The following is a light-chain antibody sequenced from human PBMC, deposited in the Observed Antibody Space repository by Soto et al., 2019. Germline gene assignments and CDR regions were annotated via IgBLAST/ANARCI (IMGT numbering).Light chain of an antibody. CDR2: NVF. J-gene: IGKJ5*01. V-gene: IGKV3-20*01. Sequence: EIVLTQSPATLSLSAGERATLSCRASHSVDNDFLAWYQQKPGQAPRLLIYNVFTRATGIPDRFSGSGSGTDFPLTISRLEPEDFALYYCHQYAYSPQTFGQGTRLDIK. CDR3: HQYAYSPQT. CDR1: HSVDNDF.